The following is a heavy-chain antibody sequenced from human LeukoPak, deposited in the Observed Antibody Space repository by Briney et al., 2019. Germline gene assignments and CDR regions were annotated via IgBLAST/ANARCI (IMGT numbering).Heavy chain of an antibody. CDR3: ARGRLLSVYSYGYVFDY. D-gene: IGHD5-18*01. Sequence: SETLSLTCDVYGGSFSGYYWSWIRQPPGKGLEWIGEINHSGSTNYNPSLKSRVTISVDTSRNQFSLKLSSVTAADTAVYYCARGRLLSVYSYGYVFDYWGQGTLVTVSS. V-gene: IGHV4-34*01. CDR1: GGSFSGYY. J-gene: IGHJ4*02. CDR2: INHSGST.